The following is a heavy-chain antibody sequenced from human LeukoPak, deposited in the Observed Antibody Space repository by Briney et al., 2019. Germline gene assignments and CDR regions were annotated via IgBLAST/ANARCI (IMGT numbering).Heavy chain of an antibody. CDR1: GYTLTELS. J-gene: IGHJ4*02. Sequence: ASVKVSCKVSGYTLTELSMHWVRQAPGKGLEWMGGFDPEDGETIYAQKFQGRVTMTEDTSTDTAYMELSSLRSEDMAVYYCATGSPKLELNTPYDYWGQGTLVTVSS. CDR3: ATGSPKLELNTPYDY. CDR2: FDPEDGET. V-gene: IGHV1-24*01. D-gene: IGHD1-7*01.